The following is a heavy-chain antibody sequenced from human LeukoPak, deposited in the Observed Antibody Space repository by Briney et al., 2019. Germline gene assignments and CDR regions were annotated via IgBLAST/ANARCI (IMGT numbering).Heavy chain of an antibody. CDR1: GGSISSSSYY. CDR3: VGLYFARTGFRDY. CDR2: IYYSGST. Sequence: SETLSLTCTVSGGSISSSSYYWGWIRQPPGKGLEWIGSIYYSGSTYYNPSLKSRVTISVDTSKNQFSLKLSSVTAADTAVYYCVGLYFARTGFRDYWGQGTLVTVSS. D-gene: IGHD3-9*01. V-gene: IGHV4-39*01. J-gene: IGHJ4*02.